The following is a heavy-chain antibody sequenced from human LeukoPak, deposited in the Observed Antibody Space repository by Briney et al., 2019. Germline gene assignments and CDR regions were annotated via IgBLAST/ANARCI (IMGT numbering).Heavy chain of an antibody. D-gene: IGHD1-1*01. CDR1: GYTFTTYG. V-gene: IGHV1-18*01. CDR3: ARGTYFDY. Sequence: ASVKVSCKASGYTFTTYGISWVRQAPGQGLEWMGWTSAYNDKTKYAQKLEGRVTMTTDTSTSTAYMEMRSLRSDDTAVYYCARGTYFDYWGQGTLVTVSS. J-gene: IGHJ4*02. CDR2: TSAYNDKT.